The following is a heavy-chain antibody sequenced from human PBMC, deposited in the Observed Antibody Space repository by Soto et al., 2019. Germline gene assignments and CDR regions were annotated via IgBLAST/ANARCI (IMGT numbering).Heavy chain of an antibody. CDR1: GFTFSTYA. Sequence: GSLRLSCVASGFTFSTYAIHWVRQAPGKGLDWVAVISNDGSKKYFVDSVKGRFTISRDNSNNTVYLQMNSLRAEDTALYYCARSIAVAGLDSWGQGTLVTVSS. CDR2: ISNDGSKK. D-gene: IGHD6-19*01. J-gene: IGHJ4*02. CDR3: ARSIAVAGLDS. V-gene: IGHV3-30-3*01.